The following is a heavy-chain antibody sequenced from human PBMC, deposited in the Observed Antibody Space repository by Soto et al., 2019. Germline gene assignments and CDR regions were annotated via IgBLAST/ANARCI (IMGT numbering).Heavy chain of an antibody. CDR1: RGTFSSYA. CDR2: IIPIFGTA. Sequence: SVKVSCKASRGTFSSYAISWVRQAPGQGXEWMGGIIPIFGTANYAQKFQGRVTITADESTSTAYMELSSLRSEDTAVYYCASKTLRLFGSGGRRDYYYYYGMDVWGQGTTVTVSS. CDR3: ASKTLRLFGSGGRRDYYYYYGMDV. V-gene: IGHV1-69*13. J-gene: IGHJ6*02. D-gene: IGHD2-15*01.